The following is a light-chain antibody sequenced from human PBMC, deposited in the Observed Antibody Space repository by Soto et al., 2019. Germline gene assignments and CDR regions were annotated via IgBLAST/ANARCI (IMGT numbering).Light chain of an antibody. CDR2: EGD. CDR1: SSDVGGYNL. CDR3: CSYADSRTWV. J-gene: IGLJ3*02. V-gene: IGLV2-23*01. Sequence: QSALTQPASVSGSPGQSITISCTGTSSDVGGYNLVSWYQQLPGKAPKLIIYEGDKRPSGVSHRFSDSKSGNTASLTISGLQAEDEADYYCCSYADSRTWVFGGGTKVTVL.